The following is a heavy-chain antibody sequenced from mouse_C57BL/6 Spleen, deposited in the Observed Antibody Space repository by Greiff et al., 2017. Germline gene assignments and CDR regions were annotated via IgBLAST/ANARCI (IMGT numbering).Heavy chain of an antibody. CDR1: GYTFTDYY. V-gene: IGHV1-19*01. CDR3: ARSYYYGSSSNWYFDV. J-gene: IGHJ1*03. D-gene: IGHD1-1*01. CDR2: INPYNGGT. Sequence: EVQLQQSGPVLVKPGASVKMSCKASGYTFTDYYMNWVKQSHGKSLEWIGVINPYNGGTSYNQKFKGKATLTVDKSSSTAYMELNSLTSEDSAVYYCARSYYYGSSSNWYFDVWGTGTTVTVSS.